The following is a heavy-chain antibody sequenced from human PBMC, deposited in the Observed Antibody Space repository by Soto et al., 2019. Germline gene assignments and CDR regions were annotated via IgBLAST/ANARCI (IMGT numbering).Heavy chain of an antibody. J-gene: IGHJ4*02. CDR2: LVPQFGTP. V-gene: IGHV1-69*01. CDR1: RGTFNRYA. CDR3: ARQNRDTPMVPFDE. Sequence: QVQLVQSGAEVKKPGSSVKVSCLASRGTFNRYAINWVRQAPGHGLEWLGALVPQFGTPNYAQKFQDRVTIVADESTNTTSGELRGLTSVDTAVYYCARQNRDTPMVPFDEWGQGTLVTVSS. D-gene: IGHD5-18*01.